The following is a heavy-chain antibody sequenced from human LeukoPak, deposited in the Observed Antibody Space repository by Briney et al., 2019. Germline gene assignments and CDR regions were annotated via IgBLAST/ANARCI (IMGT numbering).Heavy chain of an antibody. J-gene: IGHJ3*01. V-gene: IGHV3-30*18. D-gene: IGHD5-24*01. Sequence: PGGSQPLPCTASGFTFSTYGIHWVRQAAGRALEWVAVISYDGAKQYYADSVKGRFSISRDNSKNTAYLQLNSLRVEDTAIYYCVKDIQLSTWGLGTMVTVSS. CDR3: VKDIQLST. CDR2: ISYDGAKQ. CDR1: GFTFSTYG.